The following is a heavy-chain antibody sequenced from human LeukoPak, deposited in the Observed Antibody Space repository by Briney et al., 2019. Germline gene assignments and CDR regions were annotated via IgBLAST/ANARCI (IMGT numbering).Heavy chain of an antibody. V-gene: IGHV1-69*04. D-gene: IGHD6-6*01. CDR1: GYTFTSYG. J-gene: IGHJ4*02. CDR2: IIPILGIA. CDR3: ARDQLRYSSSSGQGY. Sequence: ASVKVSCKASGYTFTSYGISWVRQAPGQGLEWMGRIIPILGIANYAQKFQGRVTITADKSTSTAYMELSSLRSEDTAVYYCARDQLRYSSSSGQGYWGQGTLVTVSS.